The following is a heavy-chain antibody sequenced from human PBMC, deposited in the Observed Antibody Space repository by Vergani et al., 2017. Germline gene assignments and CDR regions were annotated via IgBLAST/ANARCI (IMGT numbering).Heavy chain of an antibody. Sequence: QVQLQESGPGLVKPSQTLSLTCTVSGGSISSGGYYWSWIRQHPGKGLEWIGYIYYSGSTYYNPSLKSRVTISVDTSTNQFSLKLSSVTAADTAVYYCARFGDSSGYYSGDAFDIWGQGRIVTVSS. D-gene: IGHD3-22*01. V-gene: IGHV4-31*03. CDR1: GGSISSGGYY. CDR2: IYYSGST. J-gene: IGHJ3*02. CDR3: ARFGDSSGYYSGDAFDI.